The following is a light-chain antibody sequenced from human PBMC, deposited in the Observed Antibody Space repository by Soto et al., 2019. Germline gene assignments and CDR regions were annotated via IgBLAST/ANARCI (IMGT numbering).Light chain of an antibody. Sequence: QSALTQPASVSGSPGQSITISCTGTSSDVGGYKYVSWYQQHPDKAPKLLIFEVSNRPSGISSRFSGSKSGNTASLTISGLQAEDEADYYCASYTSSSTSLIFGRGTKLTVL. CDR2: EVS. J-gene: IGLJ2*01. CDR1: SSDVGGYKY. V-gene: IGLV2-14*01. CDR3: ASYTSSSTSLI.